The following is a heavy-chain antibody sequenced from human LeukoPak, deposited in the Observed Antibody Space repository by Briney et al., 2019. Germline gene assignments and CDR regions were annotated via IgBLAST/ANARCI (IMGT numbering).Heavy chain of an antibody. CDR1: GFTFRNAW. CDR3: ADLGGYGVG. Sequence: GGSLRLSCAASGFTFRNAWMSWVRQAPGKGPEWVGRIKSRTDGGTIEYAAPVKGRFSISRDDSKNTLHLQINSLNIEDTAVYYCADLGGYGVGWGQGTLVTVSS. CDR2: IKSRTDGGTI. V-gene: IGHV3-15*01. J-gene: IGHJ4*02. D-gene: IGHD5-12*01.